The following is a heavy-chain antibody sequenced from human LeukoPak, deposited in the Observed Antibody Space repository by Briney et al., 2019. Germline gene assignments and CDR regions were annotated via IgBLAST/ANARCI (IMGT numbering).Heavy chain of an antibody. V-gene: IGHV3-48*01. D-gene: IGHD3-10*01. CDR1: GFTFSSYS. CDR3: ARVLGWFGETNWFDP. Sequence: WGSLRLSCAASGFTFSSYSMNWVRQVPGKGLEWVSYISSSSSTIYYADSVKGRFTISRDNAKNSLYLQMNSLRAEDTAVYYCARVLGWFGETNWFDPWGQGTLVTVSS. J-gene: IGHJ5*02. CDR2: ISSSSSTI.